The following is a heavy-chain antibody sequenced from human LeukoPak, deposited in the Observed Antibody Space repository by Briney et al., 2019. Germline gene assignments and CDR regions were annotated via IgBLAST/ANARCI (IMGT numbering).Heavy chain of an antibody. CDR1: GYTFSNYA. CDR2: ISGSGGST. J-gene: IGHJ5*02. Sequence: SGGSLRLSCAASGYTFSNYAMSWVRQAPGKGLEWVSAISGSGGSTYYADSVKGRFTISRDNSKNTLYLQMNSLRAEDTAVYYCAKGRVAAAGRSWFDPWGQGTLVTVSS. D-gene: IGHD6-13*01. V-gene: IGHV3-23*01. CDR3: AKGRVAAAGRSWFDP.